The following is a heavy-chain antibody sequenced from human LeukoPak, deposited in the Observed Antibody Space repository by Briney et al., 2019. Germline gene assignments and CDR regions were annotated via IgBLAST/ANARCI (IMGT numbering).Heavy chain of an antibody. CDR3: ARSRVGGGQDY. D-gene: IGHD3-16*01. V-gene: IGHV3-74*01. J-gene: IGHJ4*02. CDR2: INSDGSST. CDR1: GFTFSSYA. Sequence: GGSLRLSCAASGFTFSSYAMHWVRQAPGKGLVWVSRINSDGSSTSYADSVKGRFTISRDNAKNTLYLQMNSLRAEDTAVYYCARSRVGGGQDYWGQGTLVTVSS.